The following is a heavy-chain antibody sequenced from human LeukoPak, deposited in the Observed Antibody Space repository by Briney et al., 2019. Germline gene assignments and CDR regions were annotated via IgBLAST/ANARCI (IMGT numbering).Heavy chain of an antibody. CDR2: ISSSSSYI. CDR1: GFTFSSYS. CDR3: ARVRRGGAAAGFFDY. J-gene: IGHJ4*02. Sequence: GGSLRLSCAASGFTFSSYSMNWVRQAPGKGLEWVSSISSSSSYIYYADSVKGRFTISRDNAKNSLYLQMNSLRAEDTAVYYCARVRRGGAAAGFFDYWGQGTLVTVSS. D-gene: IGHD6-13*01. V-gene: IGHV3-21*01.